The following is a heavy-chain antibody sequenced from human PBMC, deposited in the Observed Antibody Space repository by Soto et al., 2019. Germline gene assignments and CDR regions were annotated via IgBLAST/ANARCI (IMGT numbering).Heavy chain of an antibody. D-gene: IGHD3-3*01. J-gene: IGHJ4*02. CDR3: ARGRKHYDFWSGYSHPRYYFNY. V-gene: IGHV4-34*01. CDR1: GGSFSGYC. CDR2: INHSGRT. Sequence: SETLSLTCAVYGGSFSGYCWSWIRQPPGKGLEWIGEINHSGRTNYNPSLKSRVTISVDTSKSQFSLKLSSVTAADTAVYYCARGRKHYDFWSGYSHPRYYFNYWGQGTLVTVSS.